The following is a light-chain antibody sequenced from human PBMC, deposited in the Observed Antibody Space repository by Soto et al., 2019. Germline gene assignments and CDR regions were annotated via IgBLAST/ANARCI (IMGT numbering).Light chain of an antibody. V-gene: IGKV1-39*01. Sequence: DIRMTQSRSSLSACVGARLTLSCRAIQNIGSYLNWYQQKSGKAPKVLISDASTLQSGVPSRFSGSGSGTDFTLTISSLQPEDSAIYYCQQSYNSPLTFGRGTKVDIK. J-gene: IGKJ4*01. CDR2: DAS. CDR3: QQSYNSPLT. CDR1: QNIGSY.